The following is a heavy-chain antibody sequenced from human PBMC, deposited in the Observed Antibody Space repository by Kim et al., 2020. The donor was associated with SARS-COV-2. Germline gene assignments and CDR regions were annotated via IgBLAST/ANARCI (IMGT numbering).Heavy chain of an antibody. CDR1: GFRSSNYY. Sequence: GGSLRLSCAASGFRSSNYYVNWVRQRPGKGLEWVSRISNDGGVTHYADYVRGRFTISRDSAENTVYLQMNSLSAEDTAVYFCARGIFRDGFDVWGQGTMVSVSS. CDR2: ISNDGGVT. D-gene: IGHD2-15*01. J-gene: IGHJ6*02. CDR3: ARGIFRDGFDV. V-gene: IGHV3-74*01.